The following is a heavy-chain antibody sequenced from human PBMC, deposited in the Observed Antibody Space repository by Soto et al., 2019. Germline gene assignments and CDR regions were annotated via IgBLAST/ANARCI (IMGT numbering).Heavy chain of an antibody. CDR1: GFSLSTSGVG. D-gene: IGHD1-1*01. J-gene: IGHJ5*02. Sequence: QITLKESGPTLVKPTQTLTLTCTFSGFSLSTSGVGVGWIRQPPGQALEWLVFIYWDDDKRYSPSLRSRLTITKETSRNQVVLTMTNMDPVDTATYYCAHRPPYSNHWNAGWFGPWGQGALVTVSS. CDR3: AHRPPYSNHWNAGWFGP. CDR2: IYWDDDK. V-gene: IGHV2-5*02.